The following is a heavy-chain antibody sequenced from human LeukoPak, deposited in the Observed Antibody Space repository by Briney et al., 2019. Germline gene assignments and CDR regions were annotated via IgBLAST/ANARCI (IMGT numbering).Heavy chain of an antibody. CDR3: ARVVGDYGDYLDY. Sequence: QPGGSLRLSCAASGFTFSDHYMDWVRQAPGKGLEWVGRTRNKANSYTTEYAASVKGRFTISRDDSKNSLYLQMNSLKTEDTAVYYCARVVGDYGDYLDYWGQGTLVTASS. D-gene: IGHD4-17*01. CDR1: GFTFSDHY. CDR2: TRNKANSYTT. V-gene: IGHV3-72*01. J-gene: IGHJ4*02.